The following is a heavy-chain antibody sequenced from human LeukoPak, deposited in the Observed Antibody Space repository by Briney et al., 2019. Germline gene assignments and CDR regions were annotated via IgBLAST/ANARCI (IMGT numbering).Heavy chain of an antibody. V-gene: IGHV3-21*01. CDR3: ARGYDSSGYYPSYYLDY. J-gene: IGHJ4*02. Sequence: GGSLRLSCAASGFTFSSYSMNWVRQAPGKGLEWVSSISGSSSYIYYADSVKGRFTISRDNAKNSLYLQMNSPRAEDTAVYYCARGYDSSGYYPSYYLDYWGQGTLVTVSS. CDR1: GFTFSSYS. CDR2: ISGSSSYI. D-gene: IGHD3-22*01.